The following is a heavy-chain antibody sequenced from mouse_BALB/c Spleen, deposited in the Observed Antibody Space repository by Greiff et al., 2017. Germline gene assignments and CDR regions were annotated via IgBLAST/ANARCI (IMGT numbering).Heavy chain of an antibody. CDR3: ARDPYDGYPYYFDY. CDR2: ISSGGSYT. J-gene: IGHJ2*01. D-gene: IGHD2-3*01. Sequence: EVQGVESGGDLVKPGGSLKLSCAASGFTFSSYGMSWVRQTPDKRLEWVATISSGGSYTYYPDSVKGRFTISRDNAKNTLYLQMSSLKSEDTAMYYCARDPYDGYPYYFDYWGQGTTLTVSS. V-gene: IGHV5-6*01. CDR1: GFTFSSYG.